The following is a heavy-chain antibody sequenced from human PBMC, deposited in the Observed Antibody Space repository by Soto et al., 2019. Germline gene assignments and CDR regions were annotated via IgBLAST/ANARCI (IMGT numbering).Heavy chain of an antibody. D-gene: IGHD6-6*01. CDR3: AKDLTRQLAYWLDP. Sequence: ASVKVSCKASGFSFTGYYIHWLRQAPGQGLEWMGWINARSGGTEYAQKFQGRVTLTGDTSIATAHLTLTSLTSDDTALYYCAKDLTRQLAYWLDPWGQGTQVTVSS. J-gene: IGHJ5*02. CDR1: GFSFTGYY. CDR2: INARSGGT. V-gene: IGHV1-2*02.